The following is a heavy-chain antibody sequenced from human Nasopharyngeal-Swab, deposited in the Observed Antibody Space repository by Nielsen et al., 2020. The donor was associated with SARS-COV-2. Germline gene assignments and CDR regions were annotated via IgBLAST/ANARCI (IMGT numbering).Heavy chain of an antibody. CDR2: ISGSGGST. V-gene: IGHV3-23*01. CDR1: GSTFSCYA. CDR3: VREGGRSYGAFDI. J-gene: IGHJ3*02. Sequence: GESLKSSCTGSGSTFSCYAMSWVRQAPGKGLELVSAISGSGGSTYYAASVKGRFTISRDNSKNTLYLQMNSLRAEDTAVYYCVREGGRSYGAFDIWGQGTMVTVSS. D-gene: IGHD1-26*01.